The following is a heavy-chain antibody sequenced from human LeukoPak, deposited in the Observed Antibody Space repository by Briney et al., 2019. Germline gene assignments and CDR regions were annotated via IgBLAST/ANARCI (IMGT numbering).Heavy chain of an antibody. J-gene: IGHJ3*02. CDR2: IYHSGST. CDR1: GGSISSGGYY. Sequence: SQTLSLTCTVSGGSISSGGYYWSWIRQPPGKGLEWIGYIYHSGSTYYNPSLKSRVTISVDRSKNQFSLKLSSVTAADTAVYYCARDGDLAARDWELLPYDAFDIWGQGTMVTVSS. V-gene: IGHV4-30-2*01. CDR3: ARDGDLAARDWELLPYDAFDI. D-gene: IGHD1-26*01.